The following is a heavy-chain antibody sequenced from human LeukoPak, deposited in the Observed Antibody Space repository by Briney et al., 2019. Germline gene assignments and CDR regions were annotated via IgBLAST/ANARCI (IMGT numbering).Heavy chain of an antibody. D-gene: IGHD4-11*01. CDR1: GGSISSYY. J-gene: IGHJ6*02. CDR2: IYYSGST. CDR3: ARDTGSYYYYYGMDV. V-gene: IGHV4-59*01. Sequence: SGTLSLTCTVSGGSISSYYWSWIRQPPGRGLEWIGYIYYSGSTNYNPSLKSRVTISVDTSRNQFSLKLSSVTTADTAVYYCARDTGSYYYYYGMDVWGQGTTVTVSS.